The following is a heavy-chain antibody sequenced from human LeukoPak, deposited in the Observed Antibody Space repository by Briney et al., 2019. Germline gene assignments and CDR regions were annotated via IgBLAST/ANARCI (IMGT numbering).Heavy chain of an antibody. CDR2: ISGSGGSK. D-gene: IGHD4-17*01. V-gene: IGHV3-23*01. CDR1: GFSFHRYA. J-gene: IGHJ3*02. Sequence: GGSLRLSCAASGFSFHRYAMPWVRPAPAEGLAWVAGISGSGGSKHYADSVKGRFTISRDNSKNTLHVQMNSLKAEDTAVYYCAKIIDYGALDACDIWGQGTMVTVSS. CDR3: AKIIDYGALDACDI.